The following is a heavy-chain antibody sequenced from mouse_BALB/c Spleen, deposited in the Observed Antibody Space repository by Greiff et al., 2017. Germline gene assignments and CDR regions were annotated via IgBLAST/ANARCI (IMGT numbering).Heavy chain of an antibody. Sequence: VQLQQSGAELARPGASVKLSCKASGYTFTSYWMQWVKQRPGQGLEWIGAIYPGDGDTRYTQKFKGKATLTADKSSSTAYMQLSSLASEDSAVYYCAREDYAMDYWGQGTSVTVSS. V-gene: IGHV1-87*01. CDR3: AREDYAMDY. J-gene: IGHJ4*01. CDR2: IYPGDGDT. CDR1: GYTFTSYW.